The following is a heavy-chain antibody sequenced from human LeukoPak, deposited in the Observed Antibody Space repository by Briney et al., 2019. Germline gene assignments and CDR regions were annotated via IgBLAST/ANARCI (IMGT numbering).Heavy chain of an antibody. Sequence: PGESLKISCTGSGYSFTSYWIGWVRQMPGKGLEWMGIIYPGDSDTRYNPSFQDQVTISADKSISTAYLQWSSLKASDTAMYYCARQRFTMRAYAGNWFDPWGQGTLVTVSS. CDR3: ARQRFTMRAYAGNWFDP. J-gene: IGHJ5*02. D-gene: IGHD3-10*01. CDR2: IYPGDSDT. CDR1: GYSFTSYW. V-gene: IGHV5-51*01.